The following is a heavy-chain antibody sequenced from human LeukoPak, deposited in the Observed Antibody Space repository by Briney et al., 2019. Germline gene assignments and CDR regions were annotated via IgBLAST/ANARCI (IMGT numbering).Heavy chain of an antibody. CDR1: GFTFDDYG. CDR2: INWNGGST. Sequence: GGSLRLSCAASGFTFDDYGMSWVRQAPGKGLEWVSGINWNGGSTGYADSVKGRFTISRDNAKNSLYLQMNSLRAEDTALHYCARDRGGLEWGAFDIWGQGTMVTVSS. J-gene: IGHJ3*02. CDR3: ARDRGGLEWGAFDI. V-gene: IGHV3-20*04. D-gene: IGHD1-1*01.